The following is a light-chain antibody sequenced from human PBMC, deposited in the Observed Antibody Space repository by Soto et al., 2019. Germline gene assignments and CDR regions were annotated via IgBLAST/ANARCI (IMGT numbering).Light chain of an antibody. CDR3: AAWDDSLSGL. CDR2: SNN. J-gene: IGLJ3*02. Sequence: QSAVTQPPSASGTPGQTVTISCSGSSSNIGSHNVYWYQQVPGTAPKLLIYSNNQRPSGVPDRFSGSKSGTSASLAISGLRSEDEADYYCAAWDDSLSGLFGGGTKVTVL. V-gene: IGLV1-47*02. CDR1: SSNIGSHN.